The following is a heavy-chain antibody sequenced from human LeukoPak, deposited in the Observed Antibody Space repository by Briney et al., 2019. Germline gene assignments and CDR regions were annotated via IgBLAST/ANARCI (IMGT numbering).Heavy chain of an antibody. CDR3: ARMYYYGSGSDY. Sequence: PSETLSLTCTVSGGSISIYFWSWIRHPPGRGQEWSGYLFYSVSTNHTPSLKSRVTISVDTSKNQFSLKLSSVTAAETAVYYCARMYYYGSGSDYWGQGTLVTVSS. J-gene: IGHJ4*02. CDR1: GGSISIYF. V-gene: IGHV4-59*01. CDR2: LFYSVST. D-gene: IGHD3-10*01.